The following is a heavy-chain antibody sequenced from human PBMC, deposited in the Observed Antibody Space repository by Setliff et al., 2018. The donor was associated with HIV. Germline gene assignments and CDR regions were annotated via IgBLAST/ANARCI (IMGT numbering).Heavy chain of an antibody. CDR2: INTHSGYT. CDR3: ARGKTWLRFLDY. V-gene: IGHV1-18*01. CDR1: GGTFSSYV. J-gene: IGHJ4*02. D-gene: IGHD5-12*01. Sequence: ASVKVSCKASGGTFSSYVISWVRQVPGQGLEWMGWINTHSGYTNYAQNVQGRVTVTMDTSTSTAYMELRSLKSDDTAVYYCARGKTWLRFLDYWGQGTLVTVSS.